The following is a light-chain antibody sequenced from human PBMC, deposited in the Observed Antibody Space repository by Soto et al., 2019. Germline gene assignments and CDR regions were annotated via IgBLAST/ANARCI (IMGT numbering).Light chain of an antibody. CDR3: SSYTSSSTPVV. CDR2: DVT. J-gene: IGLJ2*01. Sequence: QSALTQPASVSGSPGQSITISCTGTSSDVGAYNYVSWYQQHPGKVPKLMIYDVTKRPSGVSNRFSGSKSGNTASLTISGLQAEDEADYYCSSYTSSSTPVVFGGGTKLTVL. V-gene: IGLV2-14*03. CDR1: SSDVGAYNY.